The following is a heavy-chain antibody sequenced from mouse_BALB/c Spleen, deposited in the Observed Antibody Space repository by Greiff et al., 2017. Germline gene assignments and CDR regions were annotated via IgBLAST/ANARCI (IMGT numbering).Heavy chain of an antibody. CDR2: INSNGGST. Sequence: EVQLVESGGGLVQPGGSLKLSCAASGFTFSSYGMSWVRQTPDKRLELVATINSNGGSTYYPDSVKGRFTISRDNAKNTLYLQMSSLKSEDTAMYYCARSWDWYFDVWGAGTTVTVSS. CDR1: GFTFSSYG. V-gene: IGHV5-6-3*01. CDR3: ARSWDWYFDV. D-gene: IGHD4-1*01. J-gene: IGHJ1*01.